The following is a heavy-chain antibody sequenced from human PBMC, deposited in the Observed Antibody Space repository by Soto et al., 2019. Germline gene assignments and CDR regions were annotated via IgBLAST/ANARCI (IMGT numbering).Heavy chain of an antibody. V-gene: IGHV1-18*01. D-gene: IGHD3-3*01. CDR3: AREGLYDFWSGYYGMDV. J-gene: IGHJ6*02. Sequence: QVQLVQSGAEVKKPGASVKVSCKASGYTFTSYGISWVRQAPGQGLEWMGWISAYNGNTNYAQKLQGRVTMTTDTATSTAYMELRSLRSDDTAVYYCAREGLYDFWSGYYGMDVWCQGTTVTVSS. CDR1: GYTFTSYG. CDR2: ISAYNGNT.